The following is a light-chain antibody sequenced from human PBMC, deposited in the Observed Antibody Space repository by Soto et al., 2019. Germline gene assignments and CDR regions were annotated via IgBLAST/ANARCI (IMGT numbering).Light chain of an antibody. CDR2: TNI. J-gene: IGLJ2*01. CDR3: AAWDDSLNGVI. CDR1: SSNIGINP. V-gene: IGLV1-44*01. Sequence: QSVLTQPPSASGTPGQGVIISCSGSSSNIGINPVNWYQQLPGTAPKLLIYTNIQRPSGVPARVSGSMSGTSASLAISRLHSEDEGDYYCAAWDDSLNGVIFGGGTKVTVL.